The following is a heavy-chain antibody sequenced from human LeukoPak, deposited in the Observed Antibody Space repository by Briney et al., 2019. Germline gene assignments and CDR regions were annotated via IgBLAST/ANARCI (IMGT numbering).Heavy chain of an antibody. Sequence: GGSLRLSCAASGFTFSDCAMSWVRQAPGKGLEWVSAIGSDGNKHYSESVKGRFAISRDNSKNTLFLQMSSLRAEDTALYYCAKDLHYHVAMDVWGQGTTVTVSS. CDR3: AKDLHYHVAMDV. CDR2: IGSDGNK. V-gene: IGHV3-23*01. J-gene: IGHJ6*02. CDR1: GFTFSDCA. D-gene: IGHD3-10*02.